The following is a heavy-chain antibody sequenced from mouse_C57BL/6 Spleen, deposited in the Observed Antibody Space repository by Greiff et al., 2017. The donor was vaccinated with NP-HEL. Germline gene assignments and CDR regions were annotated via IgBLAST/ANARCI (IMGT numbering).Heavy chain of an antibody. CDR3: ARDRRDDALDY. CDR1: GFTFSDYY. Sequence: EVQLVESEGGLVQPGSSIKLSCTASGFTFSDYYMAWVRQVPEKGLEWVANINYDGSSTYYLDSLKSRFIISRDNAKNILYLQMSSLKSEDTATYYCARDRRDDALDYWGQGTTLTVSS. CDR2: INYDGSST. J-gene: IGHJ2*01. D-gene: IGHD2-14*01. V-gene: IGHV5-16*01.